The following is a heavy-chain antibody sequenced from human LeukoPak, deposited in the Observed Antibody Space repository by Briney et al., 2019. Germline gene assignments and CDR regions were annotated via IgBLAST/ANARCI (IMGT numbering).Heavy chain of an antibody. J-gene: IGHJ3*02. V-gene: IGHV1-69*13. D-gene: IGHD5-12*01. CDR1: GGTFSSYA. CDR3: ARDIVATLRLGYAAFDI. Sequence: GASVKVSCKASGGTFSSYAISWVRQAPGQGLEWMGGIIPIFGTASYAQKFQGRVTITADESTSTAYMELSSLRSEDTAVYYCARDIVATLRLGYAAFDIWGQGTMVTVSS. CDR2: IIPIFGTA.